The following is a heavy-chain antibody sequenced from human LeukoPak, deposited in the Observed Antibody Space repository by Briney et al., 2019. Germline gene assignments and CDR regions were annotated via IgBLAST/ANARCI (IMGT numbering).Heavy chain of an antibody. J-gene: IGHJ4*02. CDR2: INPSGGST. CDR3: ARADALFYCSGGSCPDY. V-gene: IGHV1-46*01. CDR1: GYTFTSYY. D-gene: IGHD2-15*01. Sequence: ASVKVSCKASGYTFTSYYMHWVRQAPGQGLEWMGIINPSGGSTSYAQKFQGRVTMTRDMSTSTVYMELSSLRSEDTAVYYCARADALFYCSGGSCPDYWGQGTLVTVSS.